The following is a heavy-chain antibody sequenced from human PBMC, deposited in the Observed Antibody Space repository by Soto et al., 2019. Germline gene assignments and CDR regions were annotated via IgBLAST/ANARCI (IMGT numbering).Heavy chain of an antibody. J-gene: IGHJ2*01. CDR3: ARDRDGYNYWYFDL. CDR2: IIPIYGTA. Sequence: QVQLVQSGAEVKKPGSSVKVSCKVSGGTFSKYTINWVRQAPGQGLEWMAGIIPIYGTADYAQKFQGRISVTVNESTPTAYMGLRGLRSDETAVYYCARDRDGYNYWYFDLWGRGSLITVSS. CDR1: GGTFSKYT. V-gene: IGHV1-69*01. D-gene: IGHD5-12*01.